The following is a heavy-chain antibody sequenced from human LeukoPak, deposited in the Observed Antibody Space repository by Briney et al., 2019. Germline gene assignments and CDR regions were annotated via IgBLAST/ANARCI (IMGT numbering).Heavy chain of an antibody. Sequence: GGSLRLSCAASGFTFSSYAMSWVRQAPGKGLEWVSVIYSGGSTYYADSVKGRFTISRDNSKNTLYLQMNSLRAEDTAVYYCARDPTTADAFDIWGQGTMVTVSS. CDR1: GFTFSSYA. D-gene: IGHD4-17*01. CDR3: ARDPTTADAFDI. J-gene: IGHJ3*02. CDR2: IYSGGST. V-gene: IGHV3-66*01.